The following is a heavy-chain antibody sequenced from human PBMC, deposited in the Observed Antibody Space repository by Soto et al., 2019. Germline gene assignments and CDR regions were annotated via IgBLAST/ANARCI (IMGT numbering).Heavy chain of an antibody. D-gene: IGHD3-16*01. CDR3: ARGLIMTIITHAFDI. Sequence: SETLSLTCAVYGGSSSGYYRSWIRQPPGKGLEWIGEINHSGSTNYNPSLKSRVTISVDTSKNQFSLKLSSVTAADTAVYYCARGLIMTIITHAFDIWGQGTMVTVSS. CDR2: INHSGST. V-gene: IGHV4-34*01. CDR1: GGSSSGYY. J-gene: IGHJ3*02.